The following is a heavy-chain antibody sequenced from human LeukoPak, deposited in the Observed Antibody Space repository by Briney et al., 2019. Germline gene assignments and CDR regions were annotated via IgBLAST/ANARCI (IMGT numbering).Heavy chain of an antibody. CDR2: ICYSGST. CDR3: ARDRKHYYDSSGMNWFDP. D-gene: IGHD3-22*01. Sequence: SETLSLTCTVSGGSISSYYWSWIRQPPGKGLEWIGYICYSGSTNYNPSLKSRVTISVDASKNQFSLKLSSVTAADTAVYYCARDRKHYYDSSGMNWFDPWGQGTLVTVSS. V-gene: IGHV4-59*01. CDR1: GGSISSYY. J-gene: IGHJ5*02.